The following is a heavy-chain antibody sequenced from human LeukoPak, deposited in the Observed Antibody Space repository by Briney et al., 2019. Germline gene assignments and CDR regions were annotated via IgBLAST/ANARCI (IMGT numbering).Heavy chain of an antibody. CDR3: ANLGYCSGGSCYSYYMDV. D-gene: IGHD2-15*01. Sequence: GGSLRLSCAASGFTFRSYGMHWVRQAPGKGLEWVAFIRYDGSNKYYADSVKGRFTISRDNSKNTLYLQMNSLRAEDTAVYYCANLGYCSGGSCYSYYMDVWGKGTTVTISS. J-gene: IGHJ6*03. V-gene: IGHV3-30*02. CDR1: GFTFRSYG. CDR2: IRYDGSNK.